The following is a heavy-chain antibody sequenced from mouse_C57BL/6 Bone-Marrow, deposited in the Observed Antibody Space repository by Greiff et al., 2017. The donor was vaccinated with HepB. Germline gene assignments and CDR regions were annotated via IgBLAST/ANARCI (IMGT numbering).Heavy chain of an antibody. V-gene: IGHV1-64*01. J-gene: IGHJ4*01. Sequence: VQLQQPGAELVKPGASVKLSCKASGYTFTSYWMHLVKQRPGQGLEWIGMIHPNSGSTNYNEKFKSKATLTVDKSSSTAYMQLSSLTSEDSAVYYCARERWLDAMDYWGQGTSVTVSS. CDR3: ARERWLDAMDY. CDR1: GYTFTSYW. D-gene: IGHD2-3*01. CDR2: IHPNSGST.